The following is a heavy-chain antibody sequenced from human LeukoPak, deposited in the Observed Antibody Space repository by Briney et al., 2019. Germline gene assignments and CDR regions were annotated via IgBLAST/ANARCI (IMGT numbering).Heavy chain of an antibody. CDR2: ISYDGSNT. CDR3: ARAETTAGSY. Sequence: GRSLRLSCAASGFIFSSYAMHWVRQAPGKGLEWVAVISYDGSNTYHADSVKGRFTISRDNSKNTLYLQMNSLRAEDTAVYYCARAETTAGSYWGQGTLVTVSS. D-gene: IGHD6-25*01. J-gene: IGHJ4*02. V-gene: IGHV3-30*03. CDR1: GFIFSSYA.